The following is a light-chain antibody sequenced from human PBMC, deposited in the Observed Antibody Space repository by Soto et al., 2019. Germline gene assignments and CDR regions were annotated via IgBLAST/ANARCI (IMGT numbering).Light chain of an antibody. CDR3: SSYSSSTTHVV. CDR1: STDVGDFNY. CDR2: DVT. J-gene: IGLJ2*01. Sequence: QSALTQPASVSGSPGRLVTISCTGTSTDVGDFNYVSWYQHLPGRAPKLIIYDVTNRPSGISYRFSASKSGRTASLTISGLQAEDEADYYCSSYSSSTTHVVFGGGTKLTVL. V-gene: IGLV2-14*03.